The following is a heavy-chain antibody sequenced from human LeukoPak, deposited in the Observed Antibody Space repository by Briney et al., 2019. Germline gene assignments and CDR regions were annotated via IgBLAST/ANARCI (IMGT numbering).Heavy chain of an antibody. D-gene: IGHD3-16*02. CDR2: ISYDGSNK. CDR1: GFTFSNYA. CDR3: AKDGGSYDYVWGTYRYWPIDY. V-gene: IGHV3-30*18. J-gene: IGHJ4*02. Sequence: GGSLRLSCAASGFTFSNYAIHWVRQAPGKGLEWVAVISYDGSNKYYADSVKGRFTISRGNSKNTLYLQMNSLRAEDTAVYYCAKDGGSYDYVWGTYRYWPIDYWGQGTLVTVSS.